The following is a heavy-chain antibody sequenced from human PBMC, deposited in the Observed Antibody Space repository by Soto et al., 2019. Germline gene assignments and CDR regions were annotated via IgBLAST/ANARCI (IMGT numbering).Heavy chain of an antibody. CDR1: GFTFSEYY. J-gene: IGHJ3*02. D-gene: IGHD1-26*01. V-gene: IGHV3-11*06. CDR2: ISSSSAYT. CDR3: ARPDVGAFDI. Sequence: QVQLVESGGGLVKPGGSLRLSCAASGFTFSEYYMSWIRQAPGKGLEWISYISSSSAYTNYADSVKGRFTISRDSAKNLLFLQMNSLRVEDTAVYCCARPDVGAFDIWGQGTMVTVSS.